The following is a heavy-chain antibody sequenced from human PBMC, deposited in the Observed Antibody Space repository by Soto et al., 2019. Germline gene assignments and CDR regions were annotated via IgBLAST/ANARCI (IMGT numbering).Heavy chain of an antibody. CDR3: ATYDDYSGFQH. D-gene: IGHD4-17*01. CDR1: GGSISRYY. J-gene: IGHJ1*01. CDR2: IYSSGNT. V-gene: IGHV4-59*01. Sequence: SETLSLTCTVSGGSISRYYWSWIRQPPGKGLEWIGYIYSSGNTKYNPSLKSRVTISIDTSKNQFPLKLNSVTAADTAVYYCATYDDYSGFQHWGQGTLVTVSS.